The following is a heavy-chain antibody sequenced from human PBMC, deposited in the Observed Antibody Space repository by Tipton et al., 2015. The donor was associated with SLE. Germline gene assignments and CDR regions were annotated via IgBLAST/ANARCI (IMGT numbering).Heavy chain of an antibody. V-gene: IGHV4-39*07. CDR3: ATIDPDTESGVIPGDY. CDR2: IYYSGST. CDR1: GGSISSSSYY. D-gene: IGHD2-15*01. Sequence: TLSLTCTVSGGSISSSSYYWGWIRQPPGKGLEWIGSIYYSGSTYYNPSLKSRVTISVDTSKNQFSLKLSSVTAADTALYYCATIDPDTESGVIPGDYWGQGILVTVSS. J-gene: IGHJ4*02.